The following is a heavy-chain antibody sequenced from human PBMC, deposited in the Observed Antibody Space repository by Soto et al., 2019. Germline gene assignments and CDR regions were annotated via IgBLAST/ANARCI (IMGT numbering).Heavy chain of an antibody. CDR2: ISSSSSII. V-gene: IGHV3-48*01. CDR1: GFTFSTYS. CDR3: ARGGRTGYTSGWYVNY. J-gene: IGHJ4*02. D-gene: IGHD6-19*01. Sequence: PGGSLRLSCAASGFTFSTYSMNWVRQAPGKGLEWVSYISSSSSIIYYADSVKGRFTISRDNAKNSLYLQMNSLGAEDTAVYYCARGGRTGYTSGWYVNYWGQGTLVTVSS.